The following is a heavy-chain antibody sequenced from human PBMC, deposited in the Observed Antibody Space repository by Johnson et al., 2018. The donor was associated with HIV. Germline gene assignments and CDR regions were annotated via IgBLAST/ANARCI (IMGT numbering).Heavy chain of an antibody. Sequence: VQLVESGGGLVQPGGSLRLSCTASGFSFSTYAMSWVRQAPGKGLEWVSSIRGSGGSTYYADSVKGRLTISRDNSKNTVYLQMNSLRAEDTAVYYCAKSQYSSSWIDAFDIWGQGTMVTVSS. CDR3: AKSQYSSSWIDAFDI. CDR1: GFSFSTYA. D-gene: IGHD6-13*01. V-gene: IGHV3-23*04. J-gene: IGHJ3*02. CDR2: IRGSGGST.